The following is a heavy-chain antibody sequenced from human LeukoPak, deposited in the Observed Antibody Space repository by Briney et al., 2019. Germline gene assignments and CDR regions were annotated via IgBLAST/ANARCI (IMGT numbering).Heavy chain of an antibody. V-gene: IGHV3-30-3*01. J-gene: IGHJ4*02. CDR2: MSYDGSHI. D-gene: IGHD3-22*01. Sequence: GGSLRLSCAASGFTFSNYAMHWVRQAPGKGLEWVAVMSYDGSHIYYADSVKGRFTISRDNSKNTLYPQVNSLRAEDTAVYYCAKDWRYYDSSGYFADYWGQGTLVTVSS. CDR1: GFTFSNYA. CDR3: AKDWRYYDSSGYFADY.